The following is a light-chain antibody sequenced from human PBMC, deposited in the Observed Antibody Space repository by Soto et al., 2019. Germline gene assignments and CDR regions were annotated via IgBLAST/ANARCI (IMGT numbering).Light chain of an antibody. V-gene: IGKV3-15*01. CDR1: QSVSGN. CDR2: GTS. Sequence: RVMTQSPATLSVSPGQRATLSCRASQSVSGNLAWFQQKPGQAPRLLIYGTSTRATGIPARFSGSGSGTEFTLTIDSLQSEDFAVYYCQQYNDWPLTFGGWTKV. J-gene: IGKJ4*01. CDR3: QQYNDWPLT.